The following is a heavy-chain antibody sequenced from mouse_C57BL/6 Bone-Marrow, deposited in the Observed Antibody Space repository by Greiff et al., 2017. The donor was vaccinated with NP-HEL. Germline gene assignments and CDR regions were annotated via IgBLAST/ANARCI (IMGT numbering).Heavy chain of an antibody. CDR2: ISYDGSN. D-gene: IGHD2-3*01. V-gene: IGHV3-6*01. Sequence: EVQLQESGPGLVKPSQSLSLPCSVTGYSITSGYYWNWIRQFPGNKLEWMGYISYDGSNNYNPSLKNRISITRDTSKNQFFLKLNSVTTEDTATYYCTRVYDGYYSYYFDYWGQGTTLTVSS. CDR1: GYSITSGYY. J-gene: IGHJ2*01. CDR3: TRVYDGYYSYYFDY.